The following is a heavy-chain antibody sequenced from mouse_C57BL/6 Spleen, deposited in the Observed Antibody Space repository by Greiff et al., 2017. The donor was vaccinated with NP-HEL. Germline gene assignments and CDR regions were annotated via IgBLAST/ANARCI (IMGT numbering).Heavy chain of an antibody. Sequence: DVMLVESGGGLVKPGGSLKLSCAASGFTFSDYGMHWVRQAPEKGLEWVAYISSGSSTIYYADTVKGRFTISRDTAKNTLFLQMTSFRSEDTAMYYCGRGDYYGRSDFDYWGQGTTLTVSS. CDR2: ISSGSSTI. CDR1: GFTFSDYG. D-gene: IGHD1-1*01. J-gene: IGHJ2*01. CDR3: GRGDYYGRSDFDY. V-gene: IGHV5-17*01.